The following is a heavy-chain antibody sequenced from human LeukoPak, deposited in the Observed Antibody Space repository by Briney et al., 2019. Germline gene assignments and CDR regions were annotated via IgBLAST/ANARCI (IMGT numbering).Heavy chain of an antibody. Sequence: SVKVSCKASGYTFTGYYMHWVRQAPGQGLEWMGWINPNSGGTNYAQKFQGWVTMTRDTSISTAYMELSRLRSDDTAVYYCARDSSSWYSLFDYWGQGTLVTVSS. CDR3: ARDSSSWYSLFDY. CDR2: INPNSGGT. D-gene: IGHD6-13*01. CDR1: GYTFTGYY. V-gene: IGHV1-2*04. J-gene: IGHJ4*02.